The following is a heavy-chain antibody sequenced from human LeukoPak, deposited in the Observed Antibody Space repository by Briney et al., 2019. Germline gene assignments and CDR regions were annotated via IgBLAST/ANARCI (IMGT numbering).Heavy chain of an antibody. CDR1: GYSFTGYY. CDR2: INPSTGDT. CDR3: ARRLSVAADLDS. Sequence: ASVKVSCKTSGYSFTGYYMYWVRQAPGQGLERMGWINPSTGDTNYAQKFQGRVTMTRDTSITTVYMELSRLRSDDTAVYYCARRLSVAADLDSWGQGTLVTVSS. V-gene: IGHV1-2*02. J-gene: IGHJ4*02. D-gene: IGHD2/OR15-2a*01.